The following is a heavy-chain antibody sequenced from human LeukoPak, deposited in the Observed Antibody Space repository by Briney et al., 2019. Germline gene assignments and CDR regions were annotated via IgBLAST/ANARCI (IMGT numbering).Heavy chain of an antibody. V-gene: IGHV3-7*01. CDR1: GFTFSSYW. J-gene: IGHJ4*02. Sequence: GGSLRLSCAASGFTFSSYWMTWVRQARGKGLEWVANIKQDGSEKYYVDSVKGRFTISRDNAKKSLYLQVSSLRAEDTAVYYCARGRSVDYWGQGTLVTVSS. CDR3: ARGRSVDY. CDR2: IKQDGSEK.